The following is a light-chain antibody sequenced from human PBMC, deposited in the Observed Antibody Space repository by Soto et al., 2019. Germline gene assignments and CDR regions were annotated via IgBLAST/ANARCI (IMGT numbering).Light chain of an antibody. CDR3: QTWGTGIQVI. CDR2: LNSDGSH. V-gene: IGLV4-69*01. J-gene: IGLJ2*01. CDR1: SGHSTYA. Sequence: QLVLTQSPSASASLGASVKLTCTLSSGHSTYAIAWHQQQPEKGPRYLMKLNSDGSHSKGDGIPDRFSGSSSGAERYLTISCLQSEYVADHYFQTWGTGIQVIFGGGTKVTVL.